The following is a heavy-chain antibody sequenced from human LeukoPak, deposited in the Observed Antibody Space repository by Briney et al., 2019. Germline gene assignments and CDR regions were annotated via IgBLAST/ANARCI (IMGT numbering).Heavy chain of an antibody. CDR1: GFTFSSYA. V-gene: IGHV3-23*01. CDR3: VRPSGYDGIWFDP. J-gene: IGHJ5*02. D-gene: IGHD5-12*01. CDR2: ISGSGGNT. Sequence: GGSLRLSCAASGFTFSSYAMSWVRQAPGKGLEWVSAISGSGGNTHYADSVKGRFTISRDNSKNTLYLQMNSLRAEDTAVYYCVRPSGYDGIWFDPWGQGTLVTVSS.